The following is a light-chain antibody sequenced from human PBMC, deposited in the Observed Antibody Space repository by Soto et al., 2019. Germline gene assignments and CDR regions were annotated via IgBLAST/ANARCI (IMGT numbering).Light chain of an antibody. V-gene: IGKV3-15*01. CDR3: LQYSTWPPLYT. CDR1: QSVSSS. Sequence: EIVMTQSPATLSVSLGERVTLSCRASQSVSSSLAWYQQKPGQAPRLLISDASTRATDIPDRFSGSGSGTDFTLTISSLQSTDLAVYYCLQYSTWPPLYTFGQGTKLEIK. CDR2: DAS. J-gene: IGKJ2*01.